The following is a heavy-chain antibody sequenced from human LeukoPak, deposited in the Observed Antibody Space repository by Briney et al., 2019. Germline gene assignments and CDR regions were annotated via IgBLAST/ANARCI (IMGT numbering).Heavy chain of an antibody. V-gene: IGHV1-69*13. D-gene: IGHD3-3*01. CDR1: GGTFSSYE. CDR3: ARGFTIFGVVIPTPLDY. J-gene: IGHJ4*02. Sequence: ASVKVSCKVSGGTFSSYEINWVRQAPGQGPEWMGGILPIFGTPKYNQKLQGRVTIIADESTSSVYMDLTSLVSEDTAVYYCARGFTIFGVVIPTPLDYWGQGTLVTVSS. CDR2: ILPIFGTP.